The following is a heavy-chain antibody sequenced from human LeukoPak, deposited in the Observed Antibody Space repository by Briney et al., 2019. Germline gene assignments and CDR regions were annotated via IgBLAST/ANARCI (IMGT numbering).Heavy chain of an antibody. CDR3: ARVQWLAAYYFDY. CDR1: GFTFSSYW. Sequence: GGSLRLSCAASGFTFSSYWMSWVRQAPGKGLEWVANINQDGSEKYYVDSVKGRFTISRDNAKNSLYPQMNSLRAEDTAVYYCARVQWLAAYYFDYWGQGTLVTVSS. CDR2: INQDGSEK. D-gene: IGHD6-19*01. J-gene: IGHJ4*02. V-gene: IGHV3-7*03.